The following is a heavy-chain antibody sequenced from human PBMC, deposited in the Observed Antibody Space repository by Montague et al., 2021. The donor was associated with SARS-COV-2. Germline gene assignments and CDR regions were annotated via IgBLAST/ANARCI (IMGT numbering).Heavy chain of an antibody. Sequence: SETLSLTCAVQGESFRGYFWSWIRQSPGKGLEWIGEINHSGSTNYSPSLKSRVTISADTSQNQFSLKVSSVTASDTAVYYCARGADYYSDYRATLRYWGKGPL. D-gene: IGHD4-11*01. J-gene: IGHJ4*02. CDR1: GESFRGYF. V-gene: IGHV4-34*01. CDR3: ARGADYYSDYRATLRY. CDR2: INHSGST.